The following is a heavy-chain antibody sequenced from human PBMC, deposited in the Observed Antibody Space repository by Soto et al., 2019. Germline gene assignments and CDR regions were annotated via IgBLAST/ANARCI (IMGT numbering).Heavy chain of an antibody. V-gene: IGHV4-31*03. CDR1: GGSISIGGYY. Sequence: SETLSLTCTVSGGSISIGGYYVSCIRQHPGKGLEWIGYIYYSGSTYYNPSLKSRVTISVDTSKNQFSLKLSSVTAADTAVYYCARGTVATIERHFDYWGQGTLVTVSS. CDR2: IYYSGST. D-gene: IGHD5-12*01. J-gene: IGHJ4*02. CDR3: ARGTVATIERHFDY.